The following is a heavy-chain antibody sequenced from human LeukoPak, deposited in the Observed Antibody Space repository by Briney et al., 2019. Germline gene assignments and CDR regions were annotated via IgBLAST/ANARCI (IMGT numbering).Heavy chain of an antibody. Sequence: ASVKVSCKASGYTFTSYGISWVRQAPGQGLEWMGWISAYNGNTNYAQKLQGRVTMTTDTSTSTAYVELRSLRSDDTAVYYCARGAEEYSSSGSDYYYYMDVWGKGTTVTVSS. D-gene: IGHD6-6*01. CDR2: ISAYNGNT. V-gene: IGHV1-18*01. J-gene: IGHJ6*03. CDR3: ARGAEEYSSSGSDYYYYMDV. CDR1: GYTFTSYG.